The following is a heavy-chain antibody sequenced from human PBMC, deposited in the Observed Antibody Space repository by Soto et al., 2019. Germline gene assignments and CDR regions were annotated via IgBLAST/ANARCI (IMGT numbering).Heavy chain of an antibody. V-gene: IGHV4-34*01. CDR2: INHSGRT. J-gene: IGHJ6*02. CDR3: ARGGYPTYYYYGMDV. D-gene: IGHD1-1*01. Sequence: QVQLQQRGAGLLKPSETLSLTCAVYGGPFSGYYWSWIRQPPGKGLEWIGEINHSGRTNYNPSLKSRVTKSVDTSKNRFSLKLSSVTAADTAVYYCARGGYPTYYYYGMDVWGQGTTVTVSS. CDR1: GGPFSGYY.